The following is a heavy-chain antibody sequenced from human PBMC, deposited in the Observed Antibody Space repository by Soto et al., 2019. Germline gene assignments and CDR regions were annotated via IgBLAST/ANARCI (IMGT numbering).Heavy chain of an antibody. D-gene: IGHD6-13*01. J-gene: IGHJ5*02. CDR1: GYSFANYW. CDR3: ARRHSSSSAFDP. V-gene: IGHV5-51*01. Sequence: GESLKISCQASGYSFANYWIAWVRQMPGKGLEWVGIIYPADSDTKYSPSFRGQVTISADKSISTAYLQWSSLKASDTAMYYCARRHSSSSAFDPWGQGTLVTVSS. CDR2: IYPADSDT.